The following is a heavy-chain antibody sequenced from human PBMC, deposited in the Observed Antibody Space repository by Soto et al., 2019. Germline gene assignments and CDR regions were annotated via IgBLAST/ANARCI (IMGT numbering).Heavy chain of an antibody. CDR2: IYYSGST. CDR3: AKAGTLEYNWFDP. Sequence: SETLSLTCTVSGGSISSSSYYWGWIRQPPGKGLEWIGSIYYSGSTYYIPSLKSRVTISVDTSKNQSSLKLSSVTAADTAVYCCAKAGTLEYNWFDPWGQGTLVTVSS. V-gene: IGHV4-39*01. CDR1: GGSISSSSYY. D-gene: IGHD6-19*01. J-gene: IGHJ5*02.